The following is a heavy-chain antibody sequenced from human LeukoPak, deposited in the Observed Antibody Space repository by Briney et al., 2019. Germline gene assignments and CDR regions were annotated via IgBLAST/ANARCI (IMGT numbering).Heavy chain of an antibody. CDR3: ARDASPGYFDL. CDR1: GFTFSSYW. Sequence: GGSLRLSCAVSGFTFSSYWMHWVRQGPGKGLAWVSRVTSDGSATDYADSVKGRFTISRDNAKNTLYLHMDSLRAEDTAVYYCARDASPGYFDLWGRGTLVTVSS. CDR2: VTSDGSAT. V-gene: IGHV3-74*01. D-gene: IGHD2-15*01. J-gene: IGHJ2*01.